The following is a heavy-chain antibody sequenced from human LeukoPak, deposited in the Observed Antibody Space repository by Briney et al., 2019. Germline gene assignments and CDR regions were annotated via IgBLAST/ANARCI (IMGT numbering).Heavy chain of an antibody. CDR2: VDPEDGET. Sequence: GASVKVSCKVSGYTFTDYYMHWVQQAPGKGLEWMGLVDPEDGETIYSEKFQGRVTITADTSTDTAYMELSSLRSEDTAVYYCATGASGYSYGYDAFDIWGQGTMVTVSS. V-gene: IGHV1-69-2*01. J-gene: IGHJ3*02. CDR3: ATGASGYSYGYDAFDI. CDR1: GYTFTDYY. D-gene: IGHD5-18*01.